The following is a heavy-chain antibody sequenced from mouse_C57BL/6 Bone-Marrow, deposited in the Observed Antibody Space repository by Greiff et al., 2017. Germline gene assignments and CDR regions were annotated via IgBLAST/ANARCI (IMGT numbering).Heavy chain of an antibody. D-gene: IGHD2-5*01. V-gene: IGHV5-6*01. J-gene: IGHJ1*03. CDR1: GFTFSSYG. Sequence: DVQLVESGGDLVKPGGSLKLSCAASGFTFSSYGMSWVRQTPDKRLEWVATISSGGSYTYYPDSVKGRFTISRDNAKNTLYLQMSSLKSEDTAMYYCARQRYSNYYWYFDVGGTGTTVTVSS. CDR3: ARQRYSNYYWYFDV. CDR2: ISSGGSYT.